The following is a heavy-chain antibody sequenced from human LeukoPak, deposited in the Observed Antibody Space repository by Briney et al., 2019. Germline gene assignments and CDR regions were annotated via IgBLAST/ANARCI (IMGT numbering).Heavy chain of an antibody. D-gene: IGHD6-19*01. J-gene: IGHJ4*02. V-gene: IGHV4-61*02. CDR2: IYTSGST. CDR3: ARGPSSGRYFDY. CDR1: GGSISSGSYY. Sequence: PSETLSLTCTVSGGSISSGSYYWSWIRQPAGKGLEWIGRIYTSGSTNYNPSLKSRVTISVDTSKNQFSLKLSSVTAADTAVYYCARGPSSGRYFDYWGQGTLVTVSS.